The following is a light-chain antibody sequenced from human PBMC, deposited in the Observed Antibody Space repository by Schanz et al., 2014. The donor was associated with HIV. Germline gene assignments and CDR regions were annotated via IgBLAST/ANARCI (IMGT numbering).Light chain of an antibody. V-gene: IGLV2-8*01. CDR1: SSDVGGYNY. J-gene: IGLJ2*01. Sequence: QSVLTQPPSASGSPGQSVTISCTGTSSDVGGYNYVSWFQQHPGKAPKLMIYEVNKRPSGVPDRFSGSKSGNTASLTVSGLQAEDEAEYYCSSYAGSSTVVFGRGTKLTVL. CDR2: EVN. CDR3: SSYAGSSTVV.